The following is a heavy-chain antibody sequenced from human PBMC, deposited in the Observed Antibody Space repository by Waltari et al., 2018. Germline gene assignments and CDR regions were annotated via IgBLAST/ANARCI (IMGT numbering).Heavy chain of an antibody. CDR1: GVTFSRYT. J-gene: IGHJ4*02. CDR2: IIPILGIA. V-gene: IGHV1-69*02. D-gene: IGHD2-2*01. CDR3: ARGSTSSWDY. Sequence: QVQLVQSGAEVKKPGSSVKVSCKASGVTFSRYTNRWVRQAPGQGLEWMGRIIPILGIANYAQKFQGRVTITADKSTSTAYMELSSLRSEDTAVYYCARGSTSSWDYWGQGTLVTVSS.